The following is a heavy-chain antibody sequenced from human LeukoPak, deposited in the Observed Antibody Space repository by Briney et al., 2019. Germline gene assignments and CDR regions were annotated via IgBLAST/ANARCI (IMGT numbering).Heavy chain of an antibody. CDR2: ISSSSSTI. Sequence: PGGSLRLSCAASGFTFSSYSMNWVRQAPGKGLEWVSYISSSSSTIHYADSVKGRFTISRDNAKNSLYLQMNSLRAEDTAVYYCARAYSGSYFDYWGQGTLVTVSS. V-gene: IGHV3-48*01. CDR1: GFTFSSYS. D-gene: IGHD1-26*01. CDR3: ARAYSGSYFDY. J-gene: IGHJ4*02.